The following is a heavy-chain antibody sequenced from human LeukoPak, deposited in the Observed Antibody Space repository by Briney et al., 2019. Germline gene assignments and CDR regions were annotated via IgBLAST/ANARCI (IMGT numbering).Heavy chain of an antibody. J-gene: IGHJ6*02. CDR3: ARGDSTSQRYCMDV. CDR1: GGSISSSNW. CDR2: IYHSGST. Sequence: SETLSLTCAVSGGSISSSNWWSWVRQPPGKGLEWIGEIYHSGSTNYNPSLKSRVTISVDKSKNQFSLKLSSVTAADTAVYYCARGDSTSQRYCMDVWGQGTTVTVSS. D-gene: IGHD2-2*01. V-gene: IGHV4-4*02.